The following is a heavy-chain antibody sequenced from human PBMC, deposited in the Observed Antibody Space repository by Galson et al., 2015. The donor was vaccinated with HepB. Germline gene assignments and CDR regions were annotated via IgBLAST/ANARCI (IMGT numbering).Heavy chain of an antibody. CDR3: AKVRDRGIFGLVNDY. Sequence: ETLSLTCVVSNFSIISSNWWGWVRQPPGKGLEWIGEIYYRGNTNYNPSLTSQVTISVDKSKNHFSLKLTSVTAADTAVYFCAKVRDRGIFGLVNDYWGQGILVTVSS. D-gene: IGHD3/OR15-3a*01. V-gene: IGHV4-4*01. CDR1: NFSIISSNW. CDR2: IYYRGNT. J-gene: IGHJ4*02.